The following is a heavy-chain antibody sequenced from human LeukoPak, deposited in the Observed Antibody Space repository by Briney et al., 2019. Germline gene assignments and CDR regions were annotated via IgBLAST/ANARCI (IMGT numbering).Heavy chain of an antibody. CDR1: GFTFSSYS. CDR2: ISSSGSTI. CDR3: AKLSATRGSGYYYMDV. J-gene: IGHJ6*03. D-gene: IGHD5-12*01. V-gene: IGHV3-48*04. Sequence: GGSLRLSCAASGFTFSSYSMNWVRQAPGKGLEWVSYISSSGSTIYYADSVKGRFTISRDNAKNSLYLQMNSLRAEDTAVYYCAKLSATRGSGYYYMDVWGKGTTVTISS.